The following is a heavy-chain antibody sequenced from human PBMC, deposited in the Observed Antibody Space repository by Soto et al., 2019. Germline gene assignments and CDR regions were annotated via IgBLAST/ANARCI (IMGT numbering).Heavy chain of an antibody. Sequence: QVQLVQSGAEVKKPGASVKVSCKTSGYTFTNYNINWVRQATGQGLEWMGWMNPNSGNTGYAQKLQGRVTMTRNTSINTAHMELTSLRSGDTAVYYCARAEPYSTSSPFDYWGQGTLVTVSS. J-gene: IGHJ4*02. CDR2: MNPNSGNT. CDR1: GYTFTNYN. CDR3: ARAEPYSTSSPFDY. D-gene: IGHD6-6*01. V-gene: IGHV1-8*01.